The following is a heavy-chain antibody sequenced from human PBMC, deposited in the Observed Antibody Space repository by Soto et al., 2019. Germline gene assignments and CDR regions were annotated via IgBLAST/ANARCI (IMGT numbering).Heavy chain of an antibody. J-gene: IGHJ6*02. D-gene: IGHD2-2*01. V-gene: IGHV1-3*01. CDR3: AKGQDIVVVPAALYYYYGMDV. CDR2: INAGNGNT. CDR1: GYTFTSYA. Sequence: ASVKVSCKASGYTFTSYAMHWVRQAPGQRLEWMGWINAGNGNTKYSQKFQGRVTITGDTSASTAYMELNSLRAEDTAVYYCAKGQDIVVVPAALYYYYGMDVWGQGTTVTVSS.